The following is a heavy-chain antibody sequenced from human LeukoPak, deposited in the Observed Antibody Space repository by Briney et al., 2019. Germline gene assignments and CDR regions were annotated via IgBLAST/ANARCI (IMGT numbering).Heavy chain of an antibody. D-gene: IGHD5/OR15-5a*01. Sequence: GGSLRLSCAASGFTVSSNYMSWVRQAPGKGLEWVSVIYSGGSTYYADSVKGRFTTSRDNSKNTLYLQMNSLRAEDTAVYYCARGDIVSYYFDYWGQGTLVTVSS. J-gene: IGHJ4*02. CDR3: ARGDIVSYYFDY. CDR1: GFTVSSNY. CDR2: IYSGGST. V-gene: IGHV3-66*01.